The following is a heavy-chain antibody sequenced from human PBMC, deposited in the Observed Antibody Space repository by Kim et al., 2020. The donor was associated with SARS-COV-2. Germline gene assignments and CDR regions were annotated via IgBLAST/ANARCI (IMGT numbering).Heavy chain of an antibody. CDR2: IYYGGIT. CDR3: ARRANGFWFFFDY. J-gene: IGHJ4*02. D-gene: IGHD3-3*01. CDR1: GGSIADTNHY. V-gene: IGHV4-39*01. Sequence: SETLSLTCAVSGGSIADTNHYWGWIRQPPGKGLEWIGTIYYGGITYYNPSLESRVAMSVDTSRNQFSLRLSSVTAADSSVSFCARRANGFWFFFDYWGPG.